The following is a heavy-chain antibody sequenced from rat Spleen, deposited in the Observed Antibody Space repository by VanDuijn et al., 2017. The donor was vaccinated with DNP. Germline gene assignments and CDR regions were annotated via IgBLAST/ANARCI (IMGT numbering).Heavy chain of an antibody. CDR2: ITYDGGST. V-gene: IGHV5-22*01. CDR3: ARHVLPLRVWDY. Sequence: EVQLVESGGDLVQPGRSLKLSCAASGFTFSDYYMTWVRQAPTKGLEWVAYITYDGGSTYYGDSVKGRFTISRDKAKSTLYLQMNSLTSEDMATYYCARHVLPLRVWDYWGQGVMVTVSS. D-gene: IGHD4-1*01. J-gene: IGHJ2*01. CDR1: GFTFSDYY.